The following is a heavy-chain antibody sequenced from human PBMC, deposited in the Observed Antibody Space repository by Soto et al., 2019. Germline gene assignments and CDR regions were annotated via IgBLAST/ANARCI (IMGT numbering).Heavy chain of an antibody. CDR3: AKSPNFYCSSPNCYKYYFDH. CDR1: GFTFNTSG. V-gene: IGHV3-30*18. Sequence: GGSLRLSCAASGFTFNTSGMHWVRQAPGKGLEWVAVISYDGSEKYYVDSVKGRFTISKDNSKNTLYLQMNSLRPEDTAVYYCAKSPNFYCSSPNCYKYYFDHWGQGTRVTVSS. CDR2: ISYDGSEK. J-gene: IGHJ4*02. D-gene: IGHD2-2*02.